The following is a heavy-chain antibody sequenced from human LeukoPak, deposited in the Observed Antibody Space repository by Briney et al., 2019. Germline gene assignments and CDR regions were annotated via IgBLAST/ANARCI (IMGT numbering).Heavy chain of an antibody. CDR1: GFTFSSYG. V-gene: IGHV3-30*02. CDR2: IRYDGSNK. D-gene: IGHD2-2*01. Sequence: GGSLRPSCAASGFTFSSYGMHWVRQAPGKGLEWVAFIRYDGSNKYYADSVKGRFTISRDNSKNTLYLQMNSLRAEDTAVYYCAKDVRTEAAAMNYWGQGSLVTVSS. J-gene: IGHJ4*02. CDR3: AKDVRTEAAAMNY.